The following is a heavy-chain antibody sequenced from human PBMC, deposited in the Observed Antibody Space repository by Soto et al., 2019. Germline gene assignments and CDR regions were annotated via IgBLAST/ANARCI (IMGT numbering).Heavy chain of an antibody. J-gene: IGHJ4*02. Sequence: PGGSLRLSCAASGFSFSDYNMNWVRQAPGKGLEWVSSISYSSSRIYYADSVKGRFTISRDNAKNSLYLQMNSLRAGDTAVYFCARGALALFDYWGLGTLVTVSS. CDR1: GFSFSDYN. D-gene: IGHD6-13*01. CDR2: ISYSSSRI. CDR3: ARGALALFDY. V-gene: IGHV3-21*01.